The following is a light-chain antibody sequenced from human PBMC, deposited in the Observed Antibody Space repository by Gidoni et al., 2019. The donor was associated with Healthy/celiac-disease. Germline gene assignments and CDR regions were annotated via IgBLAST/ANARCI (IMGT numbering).Light chain of an antibody. CDR1: RSNIGAGYD. V-gene: IGLV1-40*01. CDR2: GNS. J-gene: IGLJ2*01. Sequence: QSVLTQPHSVSGAPGQRVTISCTGSRSNIGAGYDVHWYQQLPGTAPKLLIYGNSNRPSGVPDRFSGSKSGTSASLAITGLQAEDEADYYCQSYDSSLSGAVVFGGGTKLTVL. CDR3: QSYDSSLSGAVV.